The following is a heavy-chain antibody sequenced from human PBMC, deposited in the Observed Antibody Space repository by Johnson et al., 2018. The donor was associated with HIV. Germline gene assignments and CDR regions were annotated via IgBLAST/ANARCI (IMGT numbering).Heavy chain of an antibody. J-gene: IGHJ3*02. CDR2: IKQDGSEK. CDR3: ARDLDTAMVTCAFDI. CDR1: GFTFSSYW. Sequence: VQLVESGGGVVQPGRSLRVSCAASGFTFSSYWMSWVRQAPGKGLEWVANIKQDGSEKYYVDSVKGRFTISRDNAKNSLYLQMNSLRAEDTAVYYCARDLDTAMVTCAFDIWGQGTMVTVSS. D-gene: IGHD5-18*01. V-gene: IGHV3-7*05.